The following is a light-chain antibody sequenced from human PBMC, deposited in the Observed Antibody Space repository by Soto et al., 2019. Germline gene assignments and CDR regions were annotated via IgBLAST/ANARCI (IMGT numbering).Light chain of an antibody. CDR1: QTVNNN. CDR2: RAS. CDR3: QQYNNWPPYT. Sequence: TQSLDTVSLSTGERATLSCRASQTVNNNYVAWYQQKPGQAPRLLIFRASNKATGIPDRFSGSGSGTEFILTISGLQSEDFAVYYCQQYNNWPPYTLGQGTKVDI. J-gene: IGKJ2*01. V-gene: IGKV3D-15*01.